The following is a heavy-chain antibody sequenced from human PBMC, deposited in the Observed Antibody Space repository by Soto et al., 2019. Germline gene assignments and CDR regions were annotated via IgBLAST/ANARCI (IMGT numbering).Heavy chain of an antibody. CDR1: GGSISSGGYY. D-gene: IGHD2-2*01. V-gene: IGHV4-31*03. CDR3: ARSSTSANYFDY. CDR2: IYYSGST. Sequence: ASETLSLTCTVSGGSISSGGYYWSWIRQHPGKGLEWIGDIYYSGSTYYKKSLKNRVTISVDTSKKKISLKLSSVNAADTAVYYCARSSTSANYFDYWGQGTLVTVSS. J-gene: IGHJ4*02.